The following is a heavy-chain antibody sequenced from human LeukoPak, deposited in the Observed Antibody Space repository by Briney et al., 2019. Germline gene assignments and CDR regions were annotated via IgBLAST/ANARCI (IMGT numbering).Heavy chain of an antibody. J-gene: IGHJ5*02. CDR2: ISGSGSTI. Sequence: GGSLRLSCAASGFTFSSYSMNWVRQAPGKGLEWVSYISGSGSTIYYADSVKGRFTISRDNAKNLVYLQMNSLRAEDTAVYYCARDLDILAMIVAWGQGTLVTVSS. CDR1: GFTFSSYS. CDR3: ARDLDILAMIVA. D-gene: IGHD5-12*01. V-gene: IGHV3-48*01.